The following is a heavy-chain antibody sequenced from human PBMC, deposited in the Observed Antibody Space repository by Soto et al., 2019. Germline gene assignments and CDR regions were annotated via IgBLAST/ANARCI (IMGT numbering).Heavy chain of an antibody. CDR1: GGSFSGYY. V-gene: IGHV4-34*01. J-gene: IGHJ4*02. Sequence: QVQLQQWGAGLLKPSETLSLTCAVYGGSFSGYYWSWIRQPPGKGLEWIGEINPSGSTNYNPSLKSRVTISVDTSKNQFSLKLSSVTAADTAVYYCARGDNDYGGIPDYWGQGTLVTVSS. CDR2: INPSGST. CDR3: ARGDNDYGGIPDY. D-gene: IGHD4-17*01.